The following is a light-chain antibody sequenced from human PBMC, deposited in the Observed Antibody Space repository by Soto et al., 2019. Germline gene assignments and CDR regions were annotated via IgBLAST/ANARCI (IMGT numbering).Light chain of an antibody. Sequence: EIVLTQSPGTLSLSPGERVTLSCRASQSVTSNYLAWYQQKPGQAPRLLIYGASSRATGIPDRFSGSGSGTDFTLTISRLEPDDFAVYYCQQYGGSPRVTLGGGTKLAIK. V-gene: IGKV3-20*01. CDR3: QQYGGSPRVT. J-gene: IGKJ4*01. CDR2: GAS. CDR1: QSVTSNY.